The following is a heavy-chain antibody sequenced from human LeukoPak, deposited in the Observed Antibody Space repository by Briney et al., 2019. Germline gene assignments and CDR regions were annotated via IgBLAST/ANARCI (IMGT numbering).Heavy chain of an antibody. D-gene: IGHD3-3*01. V-gene: IGHV3-23*01. CDR1: GFTFSSYA. J-gene: IGHJ4*02. CDR2: ISGSGGST. CDR3: ATLAYDFDY. Sequence: GGSLRLSCAASGFTFSSYAMSWFRQAPGKGLEWVSAISGSGGSTYYADSVKGRFTISRDNAKNSLYLQVNSLRAEDTAVYYCATLAYDFDYWGQGTLVTVSS.